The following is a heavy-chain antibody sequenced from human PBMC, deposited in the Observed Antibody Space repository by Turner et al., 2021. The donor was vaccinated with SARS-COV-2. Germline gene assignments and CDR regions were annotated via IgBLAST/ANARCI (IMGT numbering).Heavy chain of an antibody. CDR2: ISYDGRNK. Sequence: QVQLVESGGGVVQPGRSLRLYCAAYGLTFSSYAMHWVRQAPGKGLEWVAVISYDGRNKYYADSVKGRFTISRDNSKNTLYLQMNSLRAEDTAVYYCARECDDSSGCAEYFQHWGQGTLVTVSS. J-gene: IGHJ1*01. V-gene: IGHV3-30*04. CDR3: ARECDDSSGCAEYFQH. D-gene: IGHD3-22*01. CDR1: GLTFSSYA.